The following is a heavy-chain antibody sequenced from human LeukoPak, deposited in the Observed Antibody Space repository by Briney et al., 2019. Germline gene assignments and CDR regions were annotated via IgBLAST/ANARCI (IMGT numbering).Heavy chain of an antibody. CDR3: ARGGSSGPGGLDY. J-gene: IGHJ4*02. CDR1: RYSISSGYY. CDR2: IYYSGST. D-gene: IGHD6-19*01. V-gene: IGHV4-38-2*02. Sequence: SETLSLTCSVSRYSISSGYYWAWIRQPPGKGLEWIGSIYYSGSTYYNPSLKSRVTISVDTSKNQFSLKLSSVTAADTAVYYCARGGSSGPGGLDYWGQGTLVTVSS.